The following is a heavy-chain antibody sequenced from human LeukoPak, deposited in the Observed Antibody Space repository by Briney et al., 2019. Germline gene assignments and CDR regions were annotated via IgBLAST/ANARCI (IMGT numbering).Heavy chain of an antibody. J-gene: IGHJ4*02. Sequence: GSLRLSCAASGFTFSSYWMSWIRQPPGKGLEWIGYIYYSGSTNYNPSLKSRVTISVDTSKNQFSLKLSSVTAADTAVYYCARDRSVYYDSSGYYFDYWGQGTLVTVSS. D-gene: IGHD3-22*01. CDR1: GFTFSSYW. CDR3: ARDRSVYYDSSGYYFDY. V-gene: IGHV4-59*01. CDR2: IYYSGST.